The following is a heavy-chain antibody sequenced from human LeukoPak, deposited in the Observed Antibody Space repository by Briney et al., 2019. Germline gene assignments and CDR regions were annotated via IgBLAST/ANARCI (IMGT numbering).Heavy chain of an antibody. Sequence: SETLSLTCTVSGYSISSGYYWGWIRQPPGKGLEWIGSIYHSGSTYYNPSLKSRVTISVDTSKNQFSLNLSSATAADTAVYYCHLVRGGGYFDYWGQGTLVTVSS. CDR1: GYSISSGYY. D-gene: IGHD3-10*01. J-gene: IGHJ4*02. CDR2: IYHSGST. CDR3: HLVRGGGYFDY. V-gene: IGHV4-38-2*02.